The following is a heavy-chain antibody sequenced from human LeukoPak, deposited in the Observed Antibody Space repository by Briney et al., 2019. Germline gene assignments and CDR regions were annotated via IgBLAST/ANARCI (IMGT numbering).Heavy chain of an antibody. V-gene: IGHV3-30-3*01. D-gene: IGHD6-19*01. CDR2: ISYDGSNK. Sequence: GGSLRLSCAASGFTFSSYAMHWVRQAPGKGLEWVAVISYDGSNKYYADSVKGRFTISRDYSKNTLYLQMNSLRAEDTAVYYCAKGGQIAVAGTIDYWGQGTLVTVSS. J-gene: IGHJ4*02. CDR1: GFTFSSYA. CDR3: AKGGQIAVAGTIDY.